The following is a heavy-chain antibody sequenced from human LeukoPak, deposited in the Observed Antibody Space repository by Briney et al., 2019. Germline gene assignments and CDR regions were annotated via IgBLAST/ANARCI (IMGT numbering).Heavy chain of an antibody. J-gene: IGHJ4*02. V-gene: IGHV3-30*18. CDR1: GFTFSSYG. CDR3: AKDGCDESGGSCYSDY. CDR2: ISYDGSNK. D-gene: IGHD2-15*01. Sequence: GGSLRLSCAASGFTFSSYGMHWVRQAPGKGLEWVAVISYDGSNKYYADSVKGRFTISRGNSKNTLYLQMNSLRAEDTAVYYCAKDGCDESGGSCYSDYWGQGTLVTVSS.